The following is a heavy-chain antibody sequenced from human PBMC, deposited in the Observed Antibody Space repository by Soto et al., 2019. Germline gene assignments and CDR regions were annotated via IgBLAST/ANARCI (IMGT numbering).Heavy chain of an antibody. CDR3: AREGVAPYYYYAMDV. V-gene: IGHV1-18*01. D-gene: IGHD5-12*01. CDR2: ISTYNGDT. Sequence: QVQLVQSGAEVKKPGASVKVSCKASGYTFTRSGISWVRQVPGQGREWMGWISTYNGDTNYAKTFQGRVTMTTDTSTSTVYMELRSLRSADTAVYYCAREGVAPYYYYAMDVWGQGTPVTVSS. J-gene: IGHJ6*02. CDR1: GYTFTRSG.